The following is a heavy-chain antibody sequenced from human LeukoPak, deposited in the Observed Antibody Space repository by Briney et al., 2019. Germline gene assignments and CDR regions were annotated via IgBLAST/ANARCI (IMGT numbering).Heavy chain of an antibody. CDR1: GFTFSSYA. D-gene: IGHD2/OR15-2a*01. V-gene: IGHV3-23*01. CDR3: ANRPFR. J-gene: IGHJ4*02. Sequence: GGFLRLSCAASGFTFSSYAMSWVRQAPGKGLEWVSTVINSGGSTYYADSVKGRFTISRDNSKNTLYLQMNSLRAEDTAVYYCANRPFRWGQGTLVTVSS. CDR2: VINSGGST.